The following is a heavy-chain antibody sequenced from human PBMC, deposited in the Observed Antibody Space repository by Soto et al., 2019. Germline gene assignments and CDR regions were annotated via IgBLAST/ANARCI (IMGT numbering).Heavy chain of an antibody. CDR2: INPSGGST. Sequence: ASVNVSCKASGYTFTSYYMHWVRQAPGQGLEWMGIINPSGGSTSYAQKFQGRVTMTRDTSTSTVYMELSSLRSEDTAVYYCARDMTPIAASYWGQGTLVTVSS. D-gene: IGHD6-13*01. CDR1: GYTFTSYY. V-gene: IGHV1-46*03. CDR3: ARDMTPIAASY. J-gene: IGHJ4*02.